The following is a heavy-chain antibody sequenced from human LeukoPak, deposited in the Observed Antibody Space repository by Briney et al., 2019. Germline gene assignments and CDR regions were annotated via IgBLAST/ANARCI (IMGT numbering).Heavy chain of an antibody. V-gene: IGHV4-59*12. CDR1: GFTFSSYW. CDR3: ARDFFVLRYFDWLLSVNWFDP. Sequence: PGGSLRLSCAASGFTFSSYWMSWVRQAPGKGLEWIGYLYYSGSTNYNPSLKSRVTISVDTSKNQFSLKLSSVTAADTAVYYCARDFFVLRYFDWLLSVNWFDPWGQGTLVTVSS. D-gene: IGHD3-9*01. CDR2: LYYSGST. J-gene: IGHJ5*02.